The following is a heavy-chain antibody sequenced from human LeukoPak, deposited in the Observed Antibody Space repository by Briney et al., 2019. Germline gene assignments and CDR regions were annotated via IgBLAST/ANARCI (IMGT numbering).Heavy chain of an antibody. CDR2: IKWNSDRI. CDR1: GFTLNDYA. J-gene: IGHJ4*02. Sequence: GRSLRLSCTASGFTLNDYAMHWVRQAPGKGLEWVSGIKWNSDRIAYADSVKGRFTISRDNAKNSLYLQMNSLRAEDTALYYCARERGGSSDYWGQGTLVTVSS. CDR3: ARERGGSSDY. V-gene: IGHV3-9*01. D-gene: IGHD1-26*01.